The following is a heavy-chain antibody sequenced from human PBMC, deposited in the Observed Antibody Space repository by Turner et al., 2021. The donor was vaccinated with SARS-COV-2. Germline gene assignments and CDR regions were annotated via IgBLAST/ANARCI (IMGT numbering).Heavy chain of an antibody. V-gene: IGHV3-30-3*01. CDR2: ISYDGSGT. Sequence: QVQLVASGGGVVKPGRSLRLSCVVSGITFTDSNFHWVRQAPGKGLEWMAVISYDGSGTYYADSVKGRFTVSRDNSKNMVYFQMDSLRAEDTAVYYRVTGSYFRELAYWGHGTLVTVSS. J-gene: IGHJ4*01. CDR1: GITFTDSN. D-gene: IGHD1-26*01. CDR3: VTGSYFRELAY.